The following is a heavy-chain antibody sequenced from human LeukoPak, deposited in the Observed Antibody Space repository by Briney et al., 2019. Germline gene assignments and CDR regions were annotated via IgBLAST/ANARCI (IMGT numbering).Heavy chain of an antibody. D-gene: IGHD2-2*01. CDR3: ARDPYHRLGPPLDL. CDR1: GYIFANYD. J-gene: IGHJ5*02. Sequence: ASVKVSCKASGYIFANYDITWVRQAPGQGLEWMGRISTSNGDTNYAQSLQGRGTMTTDTFTSTVYMELRSLRSDDTAVYYCARDPYHRLGPPLDLWGQGTLVTVSS. CDR2: ISTSNGDT. V-gene: IGHV1-18*01.